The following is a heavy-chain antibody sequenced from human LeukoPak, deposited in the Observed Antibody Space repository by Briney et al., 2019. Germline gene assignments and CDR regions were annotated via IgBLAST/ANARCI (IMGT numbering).Heavy chain of an antibody. CDR1: GFTFSSYG. V-gene: IGHV3-30*03. CDR3: APTPKGFYGDLLPE. D-gene: IGHD4-17*01. Sequence: PGGSLRLSCAASGFTFSSYGMHWVRQAPGKGLEWVAVISYDGSNKYYADSVKGRFTISRDNSKNTLYLQMNSLRAEDTAVYYCAPTPKGFYGDLLPEWGQGTLVTVSS. CDR2: ISYDGSNK. J-gene: IGHJ4*02.